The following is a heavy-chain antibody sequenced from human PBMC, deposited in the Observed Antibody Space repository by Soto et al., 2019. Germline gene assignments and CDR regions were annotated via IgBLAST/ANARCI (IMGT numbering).Heavy chain of an antibody. D-gene: IGHD6-6*01. CDR1: GFTFSSDA. Sequence: EVQLVESGGGLAQPGGSLRLSCAASGFTFSSDAMDWVRQAPGKGLEYVSGISSNGIGTYYAISVKGRFTISRDNSRDTVYLQMDSLRPEDMAVYYCARRARADYYYMDVWGKGTTVTFS. J-gene: IGHJ6*03. V-gene: IGHV3-64*01. CDR3: ARRARADYYYMDV. CDR2: ISSNGIGT.